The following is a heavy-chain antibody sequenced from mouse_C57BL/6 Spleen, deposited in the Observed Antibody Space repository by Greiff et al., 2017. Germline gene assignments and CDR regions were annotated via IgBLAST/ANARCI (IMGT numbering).Heavy chain of an antibody. CDR1: GFTFSSYA. D-gene: IGHD2-5*01. CDR3: ARDYSNQYAMGY. Sequence: EVKLMESGGGLVKPGGSLKLSCAASGFTFSSYAMSWVRQTPEKRLEWVATISDGGSYTYYPDNVKGRFTISRDNAKNNLYLQMSHLKSEDTAMYYCARDYSNQYAMGYWGQGTSVTVSS. V-gene: IGHV5-4*01. J-gene: IGHJ4*01. CDR2: ISDGGSYT.